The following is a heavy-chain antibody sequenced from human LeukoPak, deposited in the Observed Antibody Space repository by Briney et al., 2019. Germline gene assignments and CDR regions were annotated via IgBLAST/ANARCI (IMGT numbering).Heavy chain of an antibody. V-gene: IGHV1-18*01. D-gene: IGHD5-24*01. CDR3: ARSPFNHRDGYNPFDY. J-gene: IGHJ4*02. CDR1: GYTFTSYG. CDR2: ISAYNGNT. Sequence: ASVKVSCKASGYTFTSYGIIWVRQAPGQGLEWMGWISAYNGNTNYAQKLQGRVTMTTDTSTSTAYMELRSLRSDDTAVYYCARSPFNHRDGYNPFDYWGQGTLVTVSS.